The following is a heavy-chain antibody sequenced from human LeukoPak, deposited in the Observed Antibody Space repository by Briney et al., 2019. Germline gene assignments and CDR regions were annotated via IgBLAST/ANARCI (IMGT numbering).Heavy chain of an antibody. CDR3: ARVLPHRHLRYGYYGRRGYAFDI. CDR1: GGSISSGGYY. CDR2: IYYSGST. J-gene: IGHJ3*02. Sequence: SETLSLTCTVSGGSISSGGYYCSWIRQHPGKGLEWIGYIYYSGSTYYNPSLKSRVIISVDTSKNQFSLKLSSVTAADTAVYYCARVLPHRHLRYGYYGRRGYAFDIWGQGTMATVSS. V-gene: IGHV4-31*03. D-gene: IGHD4-17*01.